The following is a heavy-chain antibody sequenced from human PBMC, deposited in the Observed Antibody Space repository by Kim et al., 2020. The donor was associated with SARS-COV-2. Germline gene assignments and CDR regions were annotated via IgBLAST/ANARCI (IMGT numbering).Heavy chain of an antibody. CDR1: GGSFSGYY. J-gene: IGHJ3*02. D-gene: IGHD6-19*01. Sequence: SETLSLTCAVYGGSFSGYYWSWIRQPPGKGLEWIGEINHSGSTNYNPSLKSRVTISVDTSKNQFSLKLSSVTAADTAVYYCARGKSRYSSGWRGNAFDIWGQGTMVTVSS. CDR2: INHSGST. CDR3: ARGKSRYSSGWRGNAFDI. V-gene: IGHV4-34*01.